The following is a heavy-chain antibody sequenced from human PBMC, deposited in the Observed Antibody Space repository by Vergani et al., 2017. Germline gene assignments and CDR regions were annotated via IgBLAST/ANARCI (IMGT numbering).Heavy chain of an antibody. Sequence: EVQLVESGGGLVQPGGSLKLSCAASGFTFSGSAMHWVRQASGKGLEWVGRIRSKANSYATAYAASVKGRFTISRDDSKNTAYLQMNSLKTEDTAVYYCAKNRRGFDYWGQGTLVTVSS. V-gene: IGHV3-73*01. CDR2: IRSKANSYAT. J-gene: IGHJ4*02. CDR1: GFTFSGSA. D-gene: IGHD3-16*01. CDR3: AKNRRGFDY.